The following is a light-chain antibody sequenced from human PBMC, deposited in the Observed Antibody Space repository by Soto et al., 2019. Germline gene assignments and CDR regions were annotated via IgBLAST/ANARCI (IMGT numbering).Light chain of an antibody. Sequence: QSALTQPASVSGSPGQSNTISCTGTSSDVGGYNYVSWYQQHPGKAPKLMIYEVSNRPSGVSNRFSGSKSGNTASLTISGLQAEDEADYYCSSYTSSSTYVFGTGTKLTV. CDR1: SSDVGGYNY. V-gene: IGLV2-14*01. CDR3: SSYTSSSTYV. J-gene: IGLJ1*01. CDR2: EVS.